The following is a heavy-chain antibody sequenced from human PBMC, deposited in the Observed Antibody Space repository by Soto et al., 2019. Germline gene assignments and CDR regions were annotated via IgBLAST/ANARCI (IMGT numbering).Heavy chain of an antibody. CDR3: ARVGYTYGFDY. V-gene: IGHV4-59*01. D-gene: IGHD5-18*01. J-gene: IGHJ4*02. CDR1: GGSISNFC. Sequence: SETLSLTCTVSGGSISNFCWSWIRQPPGKGLEWIGYICYSGSTNYSPSLKSRVTISVDTSKNQVSLKLNSVTAADTVVYYCARVGYTYGFDYWGQGTLVTVSS. CDR2: ICYSGST.